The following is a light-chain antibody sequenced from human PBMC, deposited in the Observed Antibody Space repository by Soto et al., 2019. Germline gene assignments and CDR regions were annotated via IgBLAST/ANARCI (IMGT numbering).Light chain of an antibody. CDR3: QSYDSSLSGWV. CDR1: SSNIGAGYD. CDR2: GNS. J-gene: IGLJ3*02. V-gene: IGLV1-40*01. Sequence: QSALTQPPSVSGAPGQRVTISCTGRSSNIGAGYDVHWYQQLPGTAPKLLIYGNSNRPSGVPDRLSGSKSCTSASLAITGLQADDEADYYCQSYDSSLSGWVFGGGTKLTVL.